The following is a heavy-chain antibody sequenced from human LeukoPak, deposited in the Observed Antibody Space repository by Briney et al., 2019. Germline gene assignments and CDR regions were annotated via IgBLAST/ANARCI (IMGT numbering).Heavy chain of an antibody. D-gene: IGHD2-15*01. CDR3: ARGASLGYCSGGSCLLTFDI. CDR1: GFTFSSYE. CDR2: ISSSGSTI. Sequence: PGGSLRLSCAASGFTFSSYEMNWVRRAPGKGLEWVSYISSSGSTIYYADSVKGRFTISRDNAKNSLYLQMNSLRAEDTAVYYCARGASLGYCSGGSCLLTFDIWGQGTMVTVSS. V-gene: IGHV3-48*03. J-gene: IGHJ3*02.